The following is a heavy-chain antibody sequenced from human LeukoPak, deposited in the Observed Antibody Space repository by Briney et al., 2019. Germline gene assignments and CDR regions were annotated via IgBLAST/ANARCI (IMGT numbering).Heavy chain of an antibody. D-gene: IGHD3-22*01. Sequence: GGSLRLSCAASGFTFSSYGMHWVRQAPGKGLEWVAVTSYDGSNKYYADSVKGRFTNSRDNSKNTLYLQMNSLRAEDTAVYYCANLPNYYDSSGTYYFDYWGQGTLVTVSS. J-gene: IGHJ4*02. CDR3: ANLPNYYDSSGTYYFDY. V-gene: IGHV3-30*18. CDR2: TSYDGSNK. CDR1: GFTFSSYG.